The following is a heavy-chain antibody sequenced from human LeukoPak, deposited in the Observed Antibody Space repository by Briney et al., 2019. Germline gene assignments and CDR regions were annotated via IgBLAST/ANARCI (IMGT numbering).Heavy chain of an antibody. Sequence: SVKVSCKASGGTFSSYAISWVRQAPGQGLEWMGGIIPIFGTANYAQKFRGRVTITADESTSTAYMELSSLRSEDTAVYYCARGCGGGDCYDYWGQGTLVTVSS. V-gene: IGHV1-69*01. CDR3: ARGCGGGDCYDY. CDR1: GGTFSSYA. D-gene: IGHD2-21*01. CDR2: IIPIFGTA. J-gene: IGHJ4*02.